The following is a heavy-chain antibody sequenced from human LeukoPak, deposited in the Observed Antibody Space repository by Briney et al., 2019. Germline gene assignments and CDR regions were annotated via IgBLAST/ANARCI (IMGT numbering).Heavy chain of an antibody. V-gene: IGHV3-21*01. CDR1: GFTFSSYS. Sequence: GGSLRLSCAASGFTFSSYSMNWVRQAPGKGLEWVSSISSSSSYIYYADSLKGRFTISRDNAKNSLYLQMNSLRAEDTAVYYCAALTTLTLDYWGQGTLVTVSS. CDR2: ISSSSSYI. CDR3: AALTTLTLDY. J-gene: IGHJ4*02. D-gene: IGHD4-11*01.